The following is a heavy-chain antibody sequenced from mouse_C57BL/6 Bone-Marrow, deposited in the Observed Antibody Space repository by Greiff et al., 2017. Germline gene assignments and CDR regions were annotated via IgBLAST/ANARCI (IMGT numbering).Heavy chain of an antibody. J-gene: IGHJ3*01. V-gene: IGHV1-82*01. CDR2: IYPGDGDT. CDR3: ASLEIRAY. D-gene: IGHD5-1-1*01. CDR1: GYAFSSSW. Sequence: VKLMESGPELVKPGASVKISCKASGYAFSSSWMNWVKQRPGKGLEWIGRIYPGDGDTNYNGKFKGKATLTADKSSSTAYMQLSSLTSEDSAVYFGASLEIRAYWGQGTLVTVSA.